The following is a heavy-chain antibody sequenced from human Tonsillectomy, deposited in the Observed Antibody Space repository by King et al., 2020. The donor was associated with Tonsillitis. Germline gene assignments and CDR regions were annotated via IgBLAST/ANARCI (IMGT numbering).Heavy chain of an antibody. CDR3: ANDRHIPWGRFFDN. Sequence: ESGGGVVQPGGSLRLSCAASGFTFSTYGFHWVRQAPGKGLEWVAFIRDDGRDIYYIDSVKGRFTLSRDNSKNTVYLQMNSLRAEDTAIDYCANDRHIPWGRFFDNWGQGTLVTVS. CDR1: GFTFSTYG. J-gene: IGHJ4*02. V-gene: IGHV3-30*02. D-gene: IGHD3-16*01. CDR2: IRDDGRDI.